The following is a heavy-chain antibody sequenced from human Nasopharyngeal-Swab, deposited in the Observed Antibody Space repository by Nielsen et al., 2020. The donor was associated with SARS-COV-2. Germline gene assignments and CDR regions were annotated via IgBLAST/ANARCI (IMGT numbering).Heavy chain of an antibody. CDR2: IIPIFGTA. CDR3: AAAPSIVGATLYFDY. CDR1: GGTFSSYA. D-gene: IGHD1-26*01. V-gene: IGHV1-69*06. J-gene: IGHJ4*02. Sequence: SVKVSCKASGGTFSSYAISWVRQAPGQGLEWMGGIIPIFGTANYAQKFQGRVTITADKSTSTAYMELSSLRSEDTAVYYCAAAPSIVGATLYFDYWGQGTLVTVSS.